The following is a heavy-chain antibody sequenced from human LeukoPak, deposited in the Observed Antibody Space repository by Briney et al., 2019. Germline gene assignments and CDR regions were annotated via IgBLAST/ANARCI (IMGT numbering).Heavy chain of an antibody. Sequence: GASVKVSCKASGYTFTGYYMHWVRQAPGQGLEWMGWINPNSGGTNYAQKFQGRVTMTRDTSISTAYMELSRLRSDDTAVYYCARAPPIVVVPAANFDYWGQGTLVTVSS. V-gene: IGHV1-2*02. D-gene: IGHD2-2*01. J-gene: IGHJ4*02. CDR2: INPNSGGT. CDR1: GYTFTGYY. CDR3: ARAPPIVVVPAANFDY.